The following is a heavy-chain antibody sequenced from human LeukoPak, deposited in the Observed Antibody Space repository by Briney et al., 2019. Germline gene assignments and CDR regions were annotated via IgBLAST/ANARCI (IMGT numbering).Heavy chain of an antibody. J-gene: IGHJ4*02. D-gene: IGHD3-10*01. CDR3: AREGDYYGSGSLFDY. CDR1: GGPISSSNW. Sequence: SGTLSLTCAVSGGPISSSNWWSWVRQPPGKGLEWIGEIYHSGSTNYNPSLKSRVTISVDRSKNQFSLKLSSVTAADTAVYYCAREGDYYGSGSLFDYWGQGTLVTVSS. CDR2: IYHSGST. V-gene: IGHV4-4*02.